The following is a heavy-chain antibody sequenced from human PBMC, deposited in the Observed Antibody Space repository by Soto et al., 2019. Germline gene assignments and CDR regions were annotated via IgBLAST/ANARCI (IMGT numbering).Heavy chain of an antibody. V-gene: IGHV1-58*01. Sequence: SVKVSCKASGFTFTSSAVQWVRQARGQRLEWIGWIVVGSGNTNYAQKFQERVTITRDMSTSTAYMELSSLRSEDTAVYYCAADPYCSSTSCYWGFDPWGQGTLVTVSS. CDR2: IVVGSGNT. CDR3: AADPYCSSTSCYWGFDP. D-gene: IGHD2-2*01. CDR1: GFTFTSSA. J-gene: IGHJ5*02.